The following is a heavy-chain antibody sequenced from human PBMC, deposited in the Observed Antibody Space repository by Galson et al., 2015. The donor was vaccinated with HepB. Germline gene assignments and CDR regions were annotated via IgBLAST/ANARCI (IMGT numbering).Heavy chain of an antibody. CDR3: ARGLDYGDYVKAAPFDP. CDR1: GYTFTSYG. Sequence: SVKVSCKASGYTFTSYGISWVRQAPGQGLEWMGWINTNTGNPTYAQGFTGRFVFSLDTSVSTAYLQISSLKAEDTAVYYCARGLDYGDYVKAAPFDPWGQGTLVTVPS. D-gene: IGHD4-17*01. J-gene: IGHJ5*02. V-gene: IGHV7-4-1*02. CDR2: INTNTGNP.